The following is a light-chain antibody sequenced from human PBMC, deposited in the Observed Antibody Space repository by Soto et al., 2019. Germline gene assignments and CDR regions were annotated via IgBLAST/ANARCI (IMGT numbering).Light chain of an antibody. J-gene: IGLJ2*01. Sequence: QYVLTQAPSASGTPGQMVTISCSGSSSNIGSNTVNWYQQLPGMAPKLLIYNNSQRPSGVPDRFSGSKSGTSASLAISGLQSEDEADYYCAAWDDSLRGLEFGGGTKLTVL. V-gene: IGLV1-44*01. CDR1: SSNIGSNT. CDR2: NNS. CDR3: AAWDDSLRGLE.